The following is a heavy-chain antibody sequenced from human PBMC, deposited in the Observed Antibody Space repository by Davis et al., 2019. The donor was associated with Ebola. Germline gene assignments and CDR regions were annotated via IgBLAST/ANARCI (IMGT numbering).Heavy chain of an antibody. D-gene: IGHD2-21*02. CDR1: GFTFSSYA. CDR3: TRDGGHCGGDCALWYFDL. J-gene: IGHJ2*01. Sequence: GESLKISCAASGFTFSSYAMHWVRQAPGKGLEWVAIISYDGTIEYYADSVKGRFTISRDNSKNMVFLQMNSLRVEDTALYYCTRDGGHCGGDCALWYFDLWGRGTLVAVSS. CDR2: ISYDGTIE. V-gene: IGHV3-30-3*01.